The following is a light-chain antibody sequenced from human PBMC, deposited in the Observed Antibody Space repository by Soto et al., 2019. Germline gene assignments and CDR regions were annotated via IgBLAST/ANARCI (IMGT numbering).Light chain of an antibody. Sequence: DIQMTQSPSTLCGSLGERVTFTCRASQTISSWLAWYQQKPGKAPKLLIYKASTLKSGVPSRFSGSGSGTEFTLTISSLQPDDFATYYCQHYNSYSEAFGQGTEVDI. CDR1: QTISSW. CDR2: KAS. J-gene: IGKJ1*01. CDR3: QHYNSYSEA. V-gene: IGKV1-5*03.